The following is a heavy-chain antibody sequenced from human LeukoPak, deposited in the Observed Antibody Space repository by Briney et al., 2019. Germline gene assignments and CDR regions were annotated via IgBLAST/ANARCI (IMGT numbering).Heavy chain of an antibody. Sequence: GESLKISCKGSGYSFTTYWIGWVRQMPGKGLEWMGIIYPGDSDTRYSPSFQGQVTISADKSISTAYLQWSSLKASDTAIYYCAWVRGVGSQIIDYWGQGTLVTVSS. J-gene: IGHJ4*02. CDR1: GYSFTTYW. D-gene: IGHD3-10*01. CDR2: IYPGDSDT. CDR3: AWVRGVGSQIIDY. V-gene: IGHV5-51*01.